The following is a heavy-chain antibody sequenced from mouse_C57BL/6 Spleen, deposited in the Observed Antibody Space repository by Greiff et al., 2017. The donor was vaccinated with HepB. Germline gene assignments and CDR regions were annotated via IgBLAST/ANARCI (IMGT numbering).Heavy chain of an antibody. J-gene: IGHJ1*03. CDR1: GYSITSGYY. V-gene: IGHV3-6*01. CDR2: ISYDGSN. D-gene: IGHD1-1*01. CDR3: ARREGDYGSSDWYFDV. Sequence: EVKVEESGPGLVKPSQSLSLTCSVTGYSITSGYYWNWIRQFPGNKLEWMGYISYDGSNNYNPSLKNRISITRDTSKNQFFLKLNSVTTEDTATYYCARREGDYGSSDWYFDVWGTGTTVTVSS.